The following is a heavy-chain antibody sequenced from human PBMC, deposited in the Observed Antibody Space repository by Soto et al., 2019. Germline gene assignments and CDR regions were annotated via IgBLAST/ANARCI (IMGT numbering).Heavy chain of an antibody. J-gene: IGHJ4*02. V-gene: IGHV4-34*01. CDR2: INHSGST. Sequence: SETLSLTCAVYGGCVRGYYWSWFRQPPGKGLEWIGEINHSGSTNYNPSLKSRVTISVDTSKNQFSLKLSSVTAADTAVYYCAREGVRSSPVDYWGQGTLVTVSS. D-gene: IGHD6-13*01. CDR1: GGCVRGYY. CDR3: AREGVRSSPVDY.